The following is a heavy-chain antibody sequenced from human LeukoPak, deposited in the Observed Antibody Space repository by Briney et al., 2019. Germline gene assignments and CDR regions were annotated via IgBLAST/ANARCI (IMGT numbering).Heavy chain of an antibody. D-gene: IGHD3-16*01. J-gene: IGHJ4*02. V-gene: IGHV4-39*01. CDR1: GGSISYSTTY. Sequence: SETLSLTCTVSGGSISYSTTYWGWIRQPPGEGLEWIASIFYNGRTWNNPSLKSRVSISVDTSKNQFSLKVSAVTAADTAVYYCARQGTYYDKIYYFDYWGQGTLVTVSS. CDR2: IFYNGRT. CDR3: ARQGTYYDKIYYFDY.